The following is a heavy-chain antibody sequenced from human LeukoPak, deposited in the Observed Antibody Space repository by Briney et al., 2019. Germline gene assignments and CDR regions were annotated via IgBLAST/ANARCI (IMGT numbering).Heavy chain of an antibody. V-gene: IGHV4-59*01. J-gene: IGHJ4*02. Sequence: PSETLSLTCTVSGGSISSYYWSWIRQPPGKGLEWIGYIYYTENTNYNPSLKSRVTISVDTSKNQFSLNLTSVTAADTAVYYGAGGNFYVSRAHPYHFHYWGQGTLVTVPS. CDR1: GGSISSYY. D-gene: IGHD3-22*01. CDR3: AGGNFYVSRAHPYHFHY. CDR2: IYYTENT.